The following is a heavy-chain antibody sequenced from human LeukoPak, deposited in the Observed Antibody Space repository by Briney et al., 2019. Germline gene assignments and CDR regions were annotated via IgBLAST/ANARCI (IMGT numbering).Heavy chain of an antibody. CDR3: TRDLMDYDVSTGLHHYYMDV. J-gene: IGHJ6*02. CDR1: GFIFSNYW. CDR2: IKTDGSII. V-gene: IGHV3-74*01. Sequence: GGSLRLSCAASGFIFSNYWMHWVRQAPGKGLVWVSRIKTDGSIISYADSVKGRFTISRDNAKNTLYLQMNTLRVEDTAVYYCTRDLMDYDVSTGLHHYYMDVWGQGTTVTVSS. D-gene: IGHD3-9*01.